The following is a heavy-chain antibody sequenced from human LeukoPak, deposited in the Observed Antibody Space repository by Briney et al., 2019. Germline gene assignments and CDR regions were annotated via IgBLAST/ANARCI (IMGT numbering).Heavy chain of an antibody. V-gene: IGHV4-39*01. CDR3: ARHPSTPVATYATIDY. Sequence: KASETLSLTCAVSGGSISSNSYYWGWVRQPPGKGLEWIGSIIYTGSAYYNPSLKSRVTISVDTSKNQFSLRLTSVTAADTAIYFCARHPSTPVATYATIDYWGPGSLVAVSS. J-gene: IGHJ4*02. CDR1: GGSISSNSYY. D-gene: IGHD2-8*01. CDR2: IIYTGSA.